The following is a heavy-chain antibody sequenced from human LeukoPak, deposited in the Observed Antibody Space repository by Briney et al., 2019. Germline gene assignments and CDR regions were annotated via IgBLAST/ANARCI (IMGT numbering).Heavy chain of an antibody. Sequence: PSETLSLTCTVSGGSISSYYWSWIRQPPGKGLEWIGYIYYSGSATYNPSLKSRVTISVDTSINPFSLKMNSVTAADTAVYYCARGQWFRAFWSRGTPVTVSS. J-gene: IGHJ4*02. V-gene: IGHV4-59*12. CDR2: IYYSGSA. CDR3: ARGQWFRAF. D-gene: IGHD3-10*01. CDR1: GGSISSYY.